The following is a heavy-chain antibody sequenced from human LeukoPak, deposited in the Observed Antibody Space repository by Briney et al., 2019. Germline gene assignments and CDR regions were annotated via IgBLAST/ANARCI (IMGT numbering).Heavy chain of an antibody. D-gene: IGHD4-17*01. V-gene: IGHV3-53*01. CDR2: IYSGGST. J-gene: IGHJ4*02. CDR3: ASQTTVKYYFDY. CDR1: GFTVSSNY. Sequence: GGSLRLSCAASGFTVSSNYMSWVRQAPGKGLEWVSVIYSGGSTYYADSVKGRFTISRDNSKNTLYLQLNSLRGEDTAVYYCASQTTVKYYFDYWGQGTLVTVSS.